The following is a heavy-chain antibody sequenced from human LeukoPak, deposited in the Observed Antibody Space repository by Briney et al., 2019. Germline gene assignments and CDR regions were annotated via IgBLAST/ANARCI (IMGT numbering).Heavy chain of an antibody. CDR1: GFTFDNFG. Sequence: GGSLRLSCAASGFTFDNFGMTWVRQVPGKGLEWVSSICGGGGSKYYADSVKGRFTISRENSKKPVFLQMDSWSADEPAVHFCAKAPHYDVFAGRFTVRLWYYVYWGQGTLVTVSS. CDR3: AKAPHYDVFAGRFTVRLWYYVY. J-gene: IGHJ4*02. V-gene: IGHV3-23*01. CDR2: ICGGGGSK. D-gene: IGHD3-9*01.